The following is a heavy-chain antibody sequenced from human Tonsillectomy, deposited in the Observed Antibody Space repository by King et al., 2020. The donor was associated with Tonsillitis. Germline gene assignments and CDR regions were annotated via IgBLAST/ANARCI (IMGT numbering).Heavy chain of an antibody. CDR1: GFTFSSYA. D-gene: IGHD3-10*01. J-gene: IGHJ5*02. CDR2: IYSGGSST. V-gene: IGHV3-23*03. Sequence: VQLVESGGGLVQPGGSLRLSCAASGFTFSSYAMSWVRQAPGKGLEWVSVIYSGGSSTYYADSVKGPFTISRDNSKNTLDLEMNSLRAEDTAVYYCAKNIVWGDTLSWFDPWGQGTLVTVSS. CDR3: AKNIVWGDTLSWFDP.